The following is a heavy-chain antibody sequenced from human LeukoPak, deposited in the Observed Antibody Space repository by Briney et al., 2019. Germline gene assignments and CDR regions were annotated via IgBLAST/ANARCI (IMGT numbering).Heavy chain of an antibody. V-gene: IGHV3-21*01. CDR3: ARGTHSSLRVTEYFQH. J-gene: IGHJ1*01. D-gene: IGHD6-6*01. CDR1: GFTFSSYS. Sequence: GGSLRLSCAASGFTFSSYSMNWVRQAPGKGLEWVSSISSSSSYIYYADSVKGRFTISRDNAKNSLYLQMNSLRAEDTAVYYCARGTHSSLRVTEYFQHWGQGTLVTVSS. CDR2: ISSSSSYI.